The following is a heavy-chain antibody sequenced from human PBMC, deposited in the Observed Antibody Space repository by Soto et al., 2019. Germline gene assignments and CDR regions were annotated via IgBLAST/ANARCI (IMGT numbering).Heavy chain of an antibody. Sequence: QITLKESGPTLVKPTQTLTLTCTFSGFSLSTSGVGVGWIRQPPGKALEWLALIYWDDDKRYSPSLKSRLTITKDTSKNQVVLTMTNMDPVDTATYYCAHRRDKIAALGFSFDYWGQGTLVTVSS. CDR1: GFSLSTSGVG. D-gene: IGHD6-13*01. V-gene: IGHV2-5*02. CDR3: AHRRDKIAALGFSFDY. J-gene: IGHJ4*02. CDR2: IYWDDDK.